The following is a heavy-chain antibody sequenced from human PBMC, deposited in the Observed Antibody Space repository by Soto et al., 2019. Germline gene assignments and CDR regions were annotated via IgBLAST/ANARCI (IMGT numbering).Heavy chain of an antibody. Sequence: SETLSLTCTVSGDSIRSGRSYWTWVRHHPGKGLEWIGRIYATGSTDYNPSLKSRLTMSVDMSKKQFSLTLRSVTAADTAMYYCVRDGTKNLRDWFDPWGQGILVTVSS. V-gene: IGHV4-31*02. D-gene: IGHD1-1*01. J-gene: IGHJ5*02. CDR3: VRDGTKNLRDWFDP. CDR2: IYATGST. CDR1: GDSIRSGRSY.